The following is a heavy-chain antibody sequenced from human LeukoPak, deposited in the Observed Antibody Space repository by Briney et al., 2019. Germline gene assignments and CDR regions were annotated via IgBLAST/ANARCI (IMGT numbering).Heavy chain of an antibody. J-gene: IGHJ4*02. Sequence: SETLSLTCTVSGGSISSYHWSWIRQPPGKGLEWIGYIYYSGSTNYNPSLKSRVTISVDTSKNQFSLKLSSVTAADTAVYYCARASIAAAGLDFDYWGQGTLVTVSS. CDR1: GGSISSYH. D-gene: IGHD6-13*01. V-gene: IGHV4-59*01. CDR3: ARASIAAAGLDFDY. CDR2: IYYSGST.